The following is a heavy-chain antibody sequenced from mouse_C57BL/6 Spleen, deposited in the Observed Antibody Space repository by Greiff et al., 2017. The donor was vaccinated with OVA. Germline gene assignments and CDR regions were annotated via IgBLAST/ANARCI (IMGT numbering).Heavy chain of an antibody. Sequence: QVQLQQSGAELARPGASVKLSCKASGYTFTSYGISWVKQRTGQGLEWIGEIYPRSGNTYYNEKFKGKATLTADKSSSTAYMGLRSLTSEDSAVYFCAKEVSITTVLEGYWGQGTTLTVSS. J-gene: IGHJ2*01. CDR3: AKEVSITTVLEGY. D-gene: IGHD1-1*01. CDR2: IYPRSGNT. CDR1: GYTFTSYG. V-gene: IGHV1-81*01.